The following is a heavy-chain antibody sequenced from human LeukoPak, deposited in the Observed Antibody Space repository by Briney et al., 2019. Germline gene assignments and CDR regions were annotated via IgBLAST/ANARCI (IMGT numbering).Heavy chain of an antibody. CDR1: GFTFSSYT. J-gene: IGHJ4*02. V-gene: IGHV3-23*01. Sequence: GGSLRLSCAASGFTFSSYTMSWVRQAPGKGLEWVSTITTSDGNTYYADSVKGRFTISRDNSKNTLCLQMNSLRAEDTAVYYCAKARSGYSSYYFDYWGQGTLVTVSS. CDR2: ITTSDGNT. CDR3: AKARSGYSSYYFDY. D-gene: IGHD3-3*01.